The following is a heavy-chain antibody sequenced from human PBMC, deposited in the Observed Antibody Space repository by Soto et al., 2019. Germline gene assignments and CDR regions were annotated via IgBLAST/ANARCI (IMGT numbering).Heavy chain of an antibody. CDR1: GGSFSGYY. D-gene: IGHD6-13*01. J-gene: IGHJ6*02. CDR3: ARGSVKSSLHYYYYGMDV. V-gene: IGHV4-34*01. Sequence: SETLSLTCAVYGGSFSGYYWSWIRQPPGKGLEWIGEINHSGSTNYNPSLKSRVTISVDTSKNRFSLKLSSVTAADTAVYYCARGSVKSSLHYYYYGMDVWGQGTTVTVSS. CDR2: INHSGST.